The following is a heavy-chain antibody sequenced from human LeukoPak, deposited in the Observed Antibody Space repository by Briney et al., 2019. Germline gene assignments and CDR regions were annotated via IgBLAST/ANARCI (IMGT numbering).Heavy chain of an antibody. J-gene: IGHJ3*02. Sequence: PGRSLRLSCAASGFTFSSYGMHWVRQAPGKGLEWVAVISYDGSNKYYADSVKGRFTISRDNSKNTLYLQMNSLRAEDTAVYYCARDRCSSTSCRSHAFDIWGQGTMVTVSS. CDR2: ISYDGSNK. CDR1: GFTFSSYG. V-gene: IGHV3-30*06. CDR3: ARDRCSSTSCRSHAFDI. D-gene: IGHD2-2*01.